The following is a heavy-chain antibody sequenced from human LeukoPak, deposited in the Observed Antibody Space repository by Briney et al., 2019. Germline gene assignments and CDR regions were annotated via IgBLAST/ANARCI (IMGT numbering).Heavy chain of an antibody. D-gene: IGHD6-19*01. CDR2: INSSGGST. Sequence: VASVKVSCKASGYTFTGYYMYWVRQAPGQGLEWMGIINSSGGSTNYALKFQGRVTMTRDTSTSTVYMELSSLRSEDTAVYYCARFAVHRRLTVAGQFGLDYWGQGTLVTVSS. CDR3: ARFAVHRRLTVAGQFGLDY. CDR1: GYTFTGYY. J-gene: IGHJ4*02. V-gene: IGHV1-46*01.